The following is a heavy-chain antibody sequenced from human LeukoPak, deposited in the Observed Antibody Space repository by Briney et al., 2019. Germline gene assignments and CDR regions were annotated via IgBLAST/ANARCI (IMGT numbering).Heavy chain of an antibody. Sequence: SVKVSCKASGGTFSSYAISWVRQAPGQGLEWMGGIIPIFGTANYARKFQGRVTITADKSTSTAYMELSSLRSEDTAVYYCARAGVGWLQSSIDYWGQGTLVTVSS. CDR1: GGTFSSYA. CDR2: IIPIFGTA. CDR3: ARAGVGWLQSSIDY. J-gene: IGHJ4*02. V-gene: IGHV1-69*06. D-gene: IGHD5-24*01.